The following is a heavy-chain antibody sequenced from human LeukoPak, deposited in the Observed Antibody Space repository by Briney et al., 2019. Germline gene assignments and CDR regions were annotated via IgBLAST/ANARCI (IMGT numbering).Heavy chain of an antibody. D-gene: IGHD5-18*01. CDR2: ISGGGGST. J-gene: IGHJ6*02. CDR3: AKEDTAMGKGYYYGMDV. CDR1: GFTFSSYA. Sequence: PGGSLRLSCAASGFTFSSYAMSWVRQAPGKGLEWVSAISGGGGSTYYADSVKGRFTISRDNSKNTLYLQMNSLRAEDTAVYYCAKEDTAMGKGYYYGMDVWGQGTTVTVSS. V-gene: IGHV3-23*01.